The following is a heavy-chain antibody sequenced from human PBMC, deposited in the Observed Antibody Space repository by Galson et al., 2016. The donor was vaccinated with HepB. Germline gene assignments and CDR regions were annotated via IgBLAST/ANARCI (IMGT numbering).Heavy chain of an antibody. V-gene: IGHV3-23*01. CDR1: GLTFSIYA. D-gene: IGHD1-26*01. Sequence: SLRLSCAASGLTFSIYAMSWVRQAPGKGLEWVSGIGGSGGGTYYADSVKGRFTISRDDSKNTLYLQMNSLRAEDTALYYCAKDKWRSYHDYWGLGTLVTVSS. J-gene: IGHJ4*02. CDR2: IGGSGGGT. CDR3: AKDKWRSYHDY.